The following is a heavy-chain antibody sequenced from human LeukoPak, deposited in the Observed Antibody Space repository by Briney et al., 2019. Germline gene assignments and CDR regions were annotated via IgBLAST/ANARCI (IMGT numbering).Heavy chain of an antibody. V-gene: IGHV3-21*01. CDR1: GFTFSSYS. Sequence: GGSLRLSCAASGFTFSSYSMNWVRQAPGKGLEWVSFISSSSSYIYYADSVKGRFTISRHNAKNSLYLQMNSLRAEDTAVYYCARDLLGYNYYYMDVWGKGTTVTVSS. J-gene: IGHJ6*03. D-gene: IGHD3-16*02. CDR2: ISSSSSYI. CDR3: ARDLLGYNYYYMDV.